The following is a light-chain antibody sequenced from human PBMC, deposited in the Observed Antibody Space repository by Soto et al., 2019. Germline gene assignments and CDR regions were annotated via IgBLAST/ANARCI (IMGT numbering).Light chain of an antibody. CDR1: QSVSSYY. V-gene: IGKV3-20*01. CDR2: RAF. Sequence: EIVLTQSPGTLSLSPGERGTLSCRASQSVSSYYLAWYQQQPGQPTRLLINRAFCRTTGIPDRISGSGSGTDFTLTISRQEPDDFAVYYRQYDGSSPWTFGQGTKVEIK. CDR3: QYDGSSPWT. J-gene: IGKJ1*01.